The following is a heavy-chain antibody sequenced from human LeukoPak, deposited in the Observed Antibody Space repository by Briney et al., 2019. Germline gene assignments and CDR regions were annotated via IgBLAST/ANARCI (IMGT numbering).Heavy chain of an antibody. Sequence: GGSLRLSCAASGFTFSSYAMSWVRQAPGKGLEWVSAISGSGGSTYYADSVKGRFTISRDNSKNTLYLQMNSLRAEDTAVYYCAKGTYRDGYNYGHFDYWGQGTLVTVSS. CDR1: GFTFSSYA. V-gene: IGHV3-23*01. CDR3: AKGTYRDGYNYGHFDY. D-gene: IGHD5-24*01. J-gene: IGHJ4*02. CDR2: ISGSGGST.